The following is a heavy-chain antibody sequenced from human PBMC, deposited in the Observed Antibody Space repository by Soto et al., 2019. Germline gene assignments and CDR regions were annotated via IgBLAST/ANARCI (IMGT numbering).Heavy chain of an antibody. CDR1: GYSFTGYY. D-gene: IGHD2-15*01. CDR2: INPNSGGT. J-gene: IGHJ4*02. Sequence: QVQLVQSGAEVKKPGASVKVSCKASGYSFTGYYMHWVRPAAGQGLEWIGWINPNSGGTNYAKKSQGRSTMTRDTNIRTGYMELRRLRSDDTAVYYCARGYCSGGSCYSVDYWGQGTLVTVSS. CDR3: ARGYCSGGSCYSVDY. V-gene: IGHV1-2*02.